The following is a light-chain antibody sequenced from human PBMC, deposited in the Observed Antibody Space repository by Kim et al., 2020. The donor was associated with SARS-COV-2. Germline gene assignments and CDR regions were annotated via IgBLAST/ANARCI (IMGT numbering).Light chain of an antibody. CDR1: QSINKW. CDR3: QQYHAYWT. CDR2: DAS. V-gene: IGKV1-5*01. Sequence: SASVGDRVTSTGRASQSINKWLAWYQQKPGKAPKLLIYDASSLESGVPSRFSGSGSGTEFTLTISSLQPDDFATYYCQQYHAYWTFGQGTKVDIK. J-gene: IGKJ1*01.